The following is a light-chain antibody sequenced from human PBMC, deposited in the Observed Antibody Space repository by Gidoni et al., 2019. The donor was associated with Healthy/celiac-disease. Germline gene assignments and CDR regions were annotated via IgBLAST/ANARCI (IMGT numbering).Light chain of an antibody. Sequence: AIQMTHSPSSLSASVGDRVTITCRASQGIRNDLGWYQQKPGKAPKLLIYAASSLQSGVPSRFSGSGSGTDFTLTISSLQPEDFATYYCLQDYNYSWTFGQGTKVEIK. V-gene: IGKV1-6*01. J-gene: IGKJ1*01. CDR1: QGIRND. CDR3: LQDYNYSWT. CDR2: AAS.